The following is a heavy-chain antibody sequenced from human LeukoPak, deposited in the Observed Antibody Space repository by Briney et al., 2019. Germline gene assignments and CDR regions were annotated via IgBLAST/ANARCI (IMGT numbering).Heavy chain of an antibody. CDR1: GYTFTGYY. Sequence: ASVKVSCKASGYTFTGYYMHWVRQAPGQGLEWMGWINPNSGGTNYAQKFQGRVTMTRDTSISTAYMELSRLRSDDTAVYYCARDSLLGLLWSGEHWGQGTLVTVSS. CDR2: INPNSGGT. J-gene: IGHJ1*01. V-gene: IGHV1-2*02. D-gene: IGHD3-10*01. CDR3: ARDSLLGLLWSGEH.